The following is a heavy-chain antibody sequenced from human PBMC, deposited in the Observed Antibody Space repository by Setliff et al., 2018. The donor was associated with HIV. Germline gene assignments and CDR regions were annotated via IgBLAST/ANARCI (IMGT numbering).Heavy chain of an antibody. CDR1: GGSFNGYY. CDR3: ARARRAGSGPKYFQH. V-gene: IGHV4-34*01. D-gene: IGHD2-15*01. CDR2: INHSGST. J-gene: IGHJ1*01. Sequence: TSETLSLTCAVYGGSFNGYYWSWIRQPPGKGLEWIGEINHSGSTNYNPSLKSRVTMSVDKSENQFSLRLSSVTAADTAVYYCARARRAGSGPKYFQHWGQGTLVTVSS.